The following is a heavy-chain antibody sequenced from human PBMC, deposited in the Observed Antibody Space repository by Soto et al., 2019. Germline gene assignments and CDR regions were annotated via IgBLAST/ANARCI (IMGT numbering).Heavy chain of an antibody. Sequence: QVQLVESGGGVVQPGRSLRLSCAASGFTFSSYAMYWIRQAPGKGLEWVASISQVGTNKYYADSVKGRFTISRDNSANTVYLQMNSLTPEDTAVYFCAKPPRAGWAFEIWGQGTMVTVSS. CDR2: ISQVGTNK. V-gene: IGHV3-30-3*02. CDR3: AKPPRAGWAFEI. J-gene: IGHJ3*02. CDR1: GFTFSSYA.